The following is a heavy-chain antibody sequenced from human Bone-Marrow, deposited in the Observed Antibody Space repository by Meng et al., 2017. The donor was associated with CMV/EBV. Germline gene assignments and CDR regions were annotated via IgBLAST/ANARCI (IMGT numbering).Heavy chain of an antibody. V-gene: IGHV1-69*05. D-gene: IGHD2-2*01. CDR1: GVTFSSYA. Sequence: SVKVSCTASGVTFSSYAISWVRQAPGQGLEWMGGIIPIFGTANYAQKFQGRVTITTDESTSTAYMELSSLRSEDTAVYYCARVRSSGLVVPAAMGNYYYGMDVWGQGTTVTVSS. CDR3: ARVRSSGLVVPAAMGNYYYGMDV. CDR2: IIPIFGTA. J-gene: IGHJ6*02.